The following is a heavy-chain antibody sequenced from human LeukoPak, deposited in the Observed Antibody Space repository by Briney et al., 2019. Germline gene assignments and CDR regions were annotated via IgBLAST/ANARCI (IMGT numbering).Heavy chain of an antibody. J-gene: IGHJ4*02. Sequence: PSETLSLTCTVSGGSISCSAFYLVWIRQPPGKGLEWIATIYFIGNTYYNPSLKSRVTISVDTSKNQFSLTLSSVTAADPAVYYCARRRKGVFTYGAVGDFFDYWGQGALVTVSS. CDR2: IYFIGNT. D-gene: IGHD4/OR15-4a*01. CDR1: GGSISCSAFY. CDR3: ARRRKGVFTYGAVGDFFDY. V-gene: IGHV4-39*01.